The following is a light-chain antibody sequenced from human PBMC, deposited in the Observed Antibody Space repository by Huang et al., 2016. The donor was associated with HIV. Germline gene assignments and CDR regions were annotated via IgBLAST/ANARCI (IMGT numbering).Light chain of an antibody. CDR1: QSLLHSVGKTY. CDR3: MHSTQHPYT. CDR2: EVS. V-gene: IGKV2D-29*01. Sequence: DIVMTQTPLSLSVTPGQPASISCKASQSLLHSVGKTYLYWYLQKPGQPPQLLIYEVSNLFSGVPDRFSGSGSGTDFTVKISLVEAEDVGVYYRMHSTQHPYTFGQGTKLEIK. J-gene: IGKJ2*01.